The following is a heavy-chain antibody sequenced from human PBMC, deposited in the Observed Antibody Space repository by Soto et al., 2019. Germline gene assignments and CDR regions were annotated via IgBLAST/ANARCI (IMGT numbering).Heavy chain of an antibody. Sequence: EASVKVSCXASGYTFTGYYMHWVRQAPGQGLEWMGWINPNSGGTNYAQKFQGWVTMTRDTSISTAYMELSRLRSDDTAVYYCARDSGYYDSSGPYYGMDVWGQGTTVTVSS. CDR2: INPNSGGT. J-gene: IGHJ6*02. CDR3: ARDSGYYDSSGPYYGMDV. V-gene: IGHV1-2*04. CDR1: GYTFTGYY. D-gene: IGHD3-22*01.